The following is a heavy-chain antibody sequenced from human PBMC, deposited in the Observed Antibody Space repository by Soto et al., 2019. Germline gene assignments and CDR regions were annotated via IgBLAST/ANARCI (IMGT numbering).Heavy chain of an antibody. J-gene: IGHJ4*02. CDR2: ISYDGRNK. V-gene: IGHV3-30*04. CDR1: GFAFSHYP. Sequence: QVQLVESGGGVVQPGKSLRLSCAASGFAFSHYPVHWVRQAPGKGLEWVAVISYDGRNKYYEDSVKGRFTIFRDNSKNTLYLQMNSLRDEDTAVYYCVREGDCSGGSCSIFDYWGQGTLVTVSS. D-gene: IGHD2-15*01. CDR3: VREGDCSGGSCSIFDY.